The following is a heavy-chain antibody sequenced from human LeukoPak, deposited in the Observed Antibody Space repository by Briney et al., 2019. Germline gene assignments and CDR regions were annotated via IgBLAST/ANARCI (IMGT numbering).Heavy chain of an antibody. CDR1: GGSFSGYY. CDR2: INHSGST. V-gene: IGHV4-34*01. CDR3: ARGGYCSGGSCYGDRWFDP. J-gene: IGHJ5*02. D-gene: IGHD2-15*01. Sequence: SETLSLTCAVYGGSFSGYYWSWIRQPPGKGLEWIGEINHSGSTNYNPSLKSRVTLSVDTSKNQFSLKLSSVTAADTAVYYCARGGYCSGGSCYGDRWFDPWGQGTLVTVSS.